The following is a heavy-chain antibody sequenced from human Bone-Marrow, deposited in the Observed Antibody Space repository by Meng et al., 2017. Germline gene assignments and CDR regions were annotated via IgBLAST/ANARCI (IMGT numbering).Heavy chain of an antibody. CDR2: IWYDGSNK. CDR3: ARDDWGPIGY. J-gene: IGHJ4*02. V-gene: IGHV3-33*01. Sequence: QGQLVGSGGGVVKAGRSLRHACAASGFTFSSYGMHWVRQAPGKGLEWVAVIWYDGSNKYYADSVKGRFTISRDNSKNTLYLQMNSLRAEDTAVYYCARDDWGPIGYWGQGTLVTVSS. CDR1: GFTFSSYG. D-gene: IGHD7-27*01.